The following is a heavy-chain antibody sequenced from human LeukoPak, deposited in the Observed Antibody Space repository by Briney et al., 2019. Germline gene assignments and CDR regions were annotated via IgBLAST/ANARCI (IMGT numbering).Heavy chain of an antibody. D-gene: IGHD5-12*01. CDR1: GGSISSSSYY. CDR3: AREMAGGYDLRAFDI. CDR2: IYYSGGT. J-gene: IGHJ3*02. Sequence: SETLSLTCTVSGGSISSSSYYWGWIRQPPGKGLEWIGSIYYSGGTYYNPSLKSRVTISVDTSKNQFSLKLSSVTAADTAVYYGAREMAGGYDLRAFDIWGQGTMVTVSS. V-gene: IGHV4-39*07.